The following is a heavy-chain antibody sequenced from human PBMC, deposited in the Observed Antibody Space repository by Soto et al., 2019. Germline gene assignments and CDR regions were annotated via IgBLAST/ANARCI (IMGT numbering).Heavy chain of an antibody. CDR3: ANRNYYRSSGYTYPYFDF. Sequence: GGSLRLSCAASGLTFNKYDMTWVRQAPGKGLDWVSTISASGGSTYYADSVKGRFTISRDNSKNTVYLDMNSLRVEDTAIFYFANRNYYRSSGYTYPYFDFWGRGSLVTVSS. CDR1: GLTFNKYD. V-gene: IGHV3-23*01. D-gene: IGHD3-22*01. J-gene: IGHJ4*02. CDR2: ISASGGST.